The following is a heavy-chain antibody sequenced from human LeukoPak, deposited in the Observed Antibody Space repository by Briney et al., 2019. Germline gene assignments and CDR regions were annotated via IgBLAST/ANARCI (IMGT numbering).Heavy chain of an antibody. Sequence: PGGPLRLSCAASGFTFSSYGMHWVRQAPGKGLEWVTVISYDGSNKYYADSVKGRFTISRDNSKNTLYLQMNSLRAEDTAAYYCARRPIKYYYYGMDVWGQGTTVTVSS. J-gene: IGHJ6*02. CDR1: GFTFSSYG. V-gene: IGHV3-30*03. CDR2: ISYDGSNK. CDR3: ARRPIKYYYYGMDV.